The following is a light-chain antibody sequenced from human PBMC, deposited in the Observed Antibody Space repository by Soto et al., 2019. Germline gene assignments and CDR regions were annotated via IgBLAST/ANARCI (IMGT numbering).Light chain of an antibody. V-gene: IGKV3-20*01. CDR3: QQYGSSVFT. Sequence: ETVLTQSPGTLSLSPGETATLSCRASQTVTTNYLALYQQKPDQAPRLLIYGASSRATGIPDRFSGSGSGTDFTLTISRLEAEDVAVYYCQQYGSSVFTFGQGTKLEIK. CDR1: QTVTTNY. CDR2: GAS. J-gene: IGKJ2*01.